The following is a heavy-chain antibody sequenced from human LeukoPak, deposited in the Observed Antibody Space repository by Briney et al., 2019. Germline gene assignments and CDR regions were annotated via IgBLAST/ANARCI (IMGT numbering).Heavy chain of an antibody. CDR1: DFTFSTYA. CDR3: ARGGASYDYVWGSPDNWFDP. V-gene: IGHV3-48*01. CDR2: ISSSSSTI. Sequence: GGSLRLSCAASDFTFSTYAMSWVRQAPGKGLEWVSYISSSSSTIYYADSVKGRFTISRDNAKNSLYLQMNSLRAEDTAVYYCARGGASYDYVWGSPDNWFDPWGQGTLVTVSS. D-gene: IGHD3-16*01. J-gene: IGHJ5*02.